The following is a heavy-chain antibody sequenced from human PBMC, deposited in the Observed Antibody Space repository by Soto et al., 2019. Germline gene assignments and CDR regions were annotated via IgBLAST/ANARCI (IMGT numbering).Heavy chain of an antibody. J-gene: IGHJ4*02. CDR2: ISTSSSPR. V-gene: IGHV3-48*02. CDR1: GCTFRHYR. Sequence: GVLRGTCLESGCTFRHYRMHWVRQAPGKWLEWVAYISTSSSPRYYADSVKRRFTSSRDNDRKSIYLEMSSLRDEDTAIYSCARDALKYYDSEGRHAGWGPGTLFPVSS. D-gene: IGHD3-16*01. CDR3: ARDALKYYDSEGRHAG.